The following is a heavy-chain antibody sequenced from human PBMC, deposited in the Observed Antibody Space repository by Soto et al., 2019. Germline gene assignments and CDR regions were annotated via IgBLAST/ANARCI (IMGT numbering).Heavy chain of an antibody. D-gene: IGHD3-10*01. V-gene: IGHV4-34*01. CDR3: AGSGSSPYYYYYGMDV. CDR2: INHSGST. CDR1: GGSFSGYY. Sequence: SETLSLTCAVYGGSFSGYYWSWIRQPPGKGLEWIGEINHSGSTNYNPSLKSRVTISVDTSKNQFSLKLSSVTAADTAVYYCAGSGSSPYYYYYGMDVWGQGTTVTVSS. J-gene: IGHJ6*02.